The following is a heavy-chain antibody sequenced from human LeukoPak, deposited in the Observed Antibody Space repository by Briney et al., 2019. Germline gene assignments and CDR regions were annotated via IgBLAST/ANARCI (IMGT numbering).Heavy chain of an antibody. CDR3: AKFLPTHIVVANYCFDY. D-gene: IGHD2-21*01. CDR2: ISGSGGST. V-gene: IGHV3-23*01. Sequence: GGSLRLSWAASGFTFSSYAMSWVRQAPGKGLEWVSAISGSGGSTYYADSVKGRFTISRDNSKNTLYLRMNSLRAEDTAVYYCAKFLPTHIVVANYCFDYWGQGTLVTVSS. J-gene: IGHJ4*02. CDR1: GFTFSSYA.